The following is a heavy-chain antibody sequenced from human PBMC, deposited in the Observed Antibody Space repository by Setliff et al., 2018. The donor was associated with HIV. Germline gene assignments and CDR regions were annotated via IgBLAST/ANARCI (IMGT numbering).Heavy chain of an antibody. V-gene: IGHV3-23*01. Sequence: GGSLRLSCAASGFTFSDYYWTWVRQAPGTGLECVSAISGGGGITYYADSVKGRFTISRDNSKNTLYLQMNSLRVEDTALYYCAKDYLSSSTWYGGLGYWGLGTLVTVSS. D-gene: IGHD6-13*01. CDR3: AKDYLSSSTWYGGLGY. CDR1: GFTFSDYY. CDR2: ISGGGGIT. J-gene: IGHJ4*02.